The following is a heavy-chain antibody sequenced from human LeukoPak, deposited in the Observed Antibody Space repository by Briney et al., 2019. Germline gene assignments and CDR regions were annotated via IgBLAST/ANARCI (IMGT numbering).Heavy chain of an antibody. Sequence: GGSLRLSCAASGFTFSSYSMNWVRQAPGKGLEWVSSISSSSSYIYYADSVKGRFTISRDNSKNTLYLQMNRLRAEDTAAYYCAKGYGWEASYYYYYMDVWGKGTTVTISS. CDR3: AKGYGWEASYYYYYMDV. CDR2: ISSSSSYI. V-gene: IGHV3-21*01. D-gene: IGHD1-26*01. J-gene: IGHJ6*03. CDR1: GFTFSSYS.